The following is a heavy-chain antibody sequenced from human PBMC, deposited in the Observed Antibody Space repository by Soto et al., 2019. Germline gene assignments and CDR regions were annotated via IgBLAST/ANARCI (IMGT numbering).Heavy chain of an antibody. CDR2: IYHSGST. V-gene: IGHV4-30-2*01. J-gene: IGHJ6*02. CDR1: GGSISSGGYS. Sequence: SETLSLTCAVSGGSISSGGYSWSWIRQPPGKGLEWIGYIYHSGSTYYNPSLKSRVTISVDRSKNQFSLKLSSVTAADTAVYYCARGIPDIVATILGPRFDDYYYYYGMDVWGQGTTVTVSS. CDR3: ARGIPDIVATILGPRFDDYYYYYGMDV. D-gene: IGHD5-12*01.